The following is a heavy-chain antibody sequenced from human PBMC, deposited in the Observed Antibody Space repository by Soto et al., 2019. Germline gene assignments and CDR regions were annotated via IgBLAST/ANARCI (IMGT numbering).Heavy chain of an antibody. CDR2: INSDGSST. CDR1: GFTFSSYW. Sequence: GGSLRLSCAASGFTFSSYWMHWVRQAPGKGLVWVSRINSDGSSTSYADSVKGRFTISRDNAKNTLYLQMNSLRAEDTAVYYCAREADNYDFWSGPILDYYYMDVWGKGTTVTVSS. J-gene: IGHJ6*03. D-gene: IGHD3-3*01. V-gene: IGHV3-74*01. CDR3: AREADNYDFWSGPILDYYYMDV.